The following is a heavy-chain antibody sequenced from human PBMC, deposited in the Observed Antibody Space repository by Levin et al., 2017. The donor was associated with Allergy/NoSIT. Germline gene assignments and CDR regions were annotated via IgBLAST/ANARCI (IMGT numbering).Heavy chain of an antibody. Sequence: ASVKVSCKASGYTFTGYYIHWVRQAPGQGLQWMGWINPNNGGTKYAQKFQGRVTMTTDTSSRTAFMELSSLGSDDTAVYYCAKGEAVGIPAAHFDPWGEGTLVTVSS. CDR3: AKGEAVGIPAAHFDP. V-gene: IGHV1-2*02. J-gene: IGHJ5*02. CDR1: GYTFTGYY. D-gene: IGHD2-2*01. CDR2: INPNNGGT.